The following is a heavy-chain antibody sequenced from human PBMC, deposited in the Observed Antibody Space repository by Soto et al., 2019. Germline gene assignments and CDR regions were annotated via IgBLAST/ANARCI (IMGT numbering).Heavy chain of an antibody. V-gene: IGHV3-15*07. CDR1: GFTFSNAW. Sequence: GGSLRLSCAASGFTFSNAWINWVRQAPGKGLEWVGRIKSKTDGGTTDYAAPMKGRFAISRDDSNNMVYLQMNSLKIEDTAVYYCTTDSYSTIIIVRFDYWGHGTLVTVSS. CDR2: IKSKTDGGTT. CDR3: TTDSYSTIIIVRFDY. D-gene: IGHD3-22*01. J-gene: IGHJ4*01.